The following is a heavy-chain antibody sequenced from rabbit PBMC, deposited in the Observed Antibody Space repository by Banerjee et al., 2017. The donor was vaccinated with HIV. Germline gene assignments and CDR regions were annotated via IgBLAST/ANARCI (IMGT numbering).Heavy chain of an antibody. D-gene: IGHD8-1*01. CDR3: ARSGSGYYSYGMDL. CDR2: IYPGGGIR. Sequence: QEQLVESGGGLVTLGGSLTLTCNASGIDFSGYGISWVRQAPGKGLEWITYIYPGGGIRTYANSVRGRFTISSDNAQNTVFLQTTNLTASDTATYFCARSGSGYYSYGMDLWGPGPSSPS. CDR1: GIDFSGYG. V-gene: IGHV1S47*01. J-gene: IGHJ6*01.